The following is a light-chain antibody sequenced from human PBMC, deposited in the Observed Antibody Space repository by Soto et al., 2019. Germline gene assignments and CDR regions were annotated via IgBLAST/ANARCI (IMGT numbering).Light chain of an antibody. CDR3: QQYGYSLWT. Sequence: EVVMTQSPATLSVSPGERVTLSCRASQSVFSSLAWYQQKPGQAPRLLIYGAATRATGIPDRFSGSGSGTDFTLTISRLEPEDFAVYYCQQYGYSLWTFGQGTKVDIK. CDR2: GAA. J-gene: IGKJ1*01. CDR1: QSVFSS. V-gene: IGKV3-20*01.